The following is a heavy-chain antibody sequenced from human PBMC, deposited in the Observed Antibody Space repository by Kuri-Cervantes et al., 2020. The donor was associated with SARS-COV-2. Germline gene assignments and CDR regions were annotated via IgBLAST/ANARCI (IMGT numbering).Heavy chain of an antibody. CDR1: GFTFSSYA. CDR3: ARNIN. V-gene: IGHV3-30-3*01. J-gene: IGHJ3*01. Sequence: GGSLRLSCAASGFTFSSYAMSWVRQAPGKGLEWVAFIEYDGSSNYYADSVTGRFTVSRDNSKNTLFLHMDSLRGEDTAVYYCARNINWGQGTMVTVSS. CDR2: IEYDGSSN.